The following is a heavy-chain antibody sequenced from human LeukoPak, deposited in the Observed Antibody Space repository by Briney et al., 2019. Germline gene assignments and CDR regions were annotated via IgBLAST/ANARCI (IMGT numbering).Heavy chain of an antibody. CDR2: INHSGST. V-gene: IGHV4-34*01. J-gene: IGHJ5*02. CDR3: ARAGPNIVVVPAAIAISSRNWFDP. CDR1: GGSFSGYY. Sequence: PSETLSLTCAVYGGSFSGYYWSWIRQPPGKGLEWIGEINHSGSTNYNPSLKSRVTISVDTSKNQFSLKLSSVTAADTAVYYCARAGPNIVVVPAAIAISSRNWFDPWGQGTLVTVSS. D-gene: IGHD2-2*01.